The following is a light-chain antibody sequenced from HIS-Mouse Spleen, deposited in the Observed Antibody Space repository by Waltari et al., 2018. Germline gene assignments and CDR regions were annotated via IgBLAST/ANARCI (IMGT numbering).Light chain of an antibody. CDR2: EDS. CDR1: ALPKKL. J-gene: IGLJ2*01. CDR3: YSTDSSGNHRV. Sequence: SYELTQPPSVSVSPGQTARITCSGGALPKKLAYWYQQKSGQAPVLVIYEDSKRPSGIPERFSGSSSGTMATLTISGAQVEDEADYYCYSTDSSGNHRVFGGGTKLTVL. V-gene: IGLV3-10*01.